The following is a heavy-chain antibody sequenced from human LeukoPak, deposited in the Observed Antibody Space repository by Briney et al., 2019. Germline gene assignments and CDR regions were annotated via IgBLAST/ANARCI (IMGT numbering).Heavy chain of an antibody. J-gene: IGHJ4*02. CDR3: ASPTYSGSYYYFDY. D-gene: IGHD1-26*01. V-gene: IGHV3-74*01. CDR2: INSDGSST. CDR1: GFTFSSYW. Sequence: GGSLRLSCAASGFTFSSYWMHWVRQAPGKGLVWVSRINSDGSSTSYADSVKGRFTISRDNAKHTLYLQMNSLRAEDTAVYYCASPTYSGSYYYFDYWGQGTLVTVSS.